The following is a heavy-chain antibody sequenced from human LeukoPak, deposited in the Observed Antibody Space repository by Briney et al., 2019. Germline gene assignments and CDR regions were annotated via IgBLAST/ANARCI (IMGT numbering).Heavy chain of an antibody. Sequence: GGPLTLSCAVSGFTISTYWMSWLRQAPGKGLEWMANIKQDGSERYYVDSVKGRFTISRDNAKNSLFLQMSTLRAEDTGVYYCARDGVSEDYWGQGTLVTVSS. CDR2: IKQDGSER. CDR1: GFTISTYW. J-gene: IGHJ4*02. V-gene: IGHV3-7*01. CDR3: ARDGVSEDY. D-gene: IGHD3-3*01.